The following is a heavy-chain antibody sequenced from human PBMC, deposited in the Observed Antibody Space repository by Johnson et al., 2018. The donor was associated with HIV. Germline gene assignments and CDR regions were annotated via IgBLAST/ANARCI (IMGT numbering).Heavy chain of an antibody. CDR2: IYSGGTI. Sequence: EVQLVESGGGLIQPGGSLRLFCAASGFIVISNYMRWVRQAPGKGLEWVSVIYSGGTIYSADSVQGRFTISRDNAKNSLFLQMNSLRAEDTAVYYCARSKDCSVSSCPDGFDIWGQGTMVIVSS. CDR1: GFIVISNY. J-gene: IGHJ3*02. CDR3: ARSKDCSVSSCPDGFDI. D-gene: IGHD2-15*01. V-gene: IGHV3-53*01.